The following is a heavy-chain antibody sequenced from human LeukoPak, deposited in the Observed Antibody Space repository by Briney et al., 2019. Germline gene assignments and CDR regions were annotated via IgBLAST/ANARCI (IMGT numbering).Heavy chain of an antibody. CDR3: AKSTAAAAPSWFDP. CDR1: GGSISSYY. D-gene: IGHD6-13*01. J-gene: IGHJ5*02. Sequence: TSETLSLTCTVSGGSISSYYWSWIRQPPGKGLEWIGYIYYSGSTNYNPSLKSRVTISVDTSKNQFSLKLSSVTAADTAVYYCAKSTAAAAPSWFDPWGQGTLVTVSS. V-gene: IGHV4-59*01. CDR2: IYYSGST.